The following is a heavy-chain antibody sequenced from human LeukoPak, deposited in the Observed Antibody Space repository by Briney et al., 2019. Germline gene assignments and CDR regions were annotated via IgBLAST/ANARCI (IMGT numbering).Heavy chain of an antibody. J-gene: IGHJ6*03. D-gene: IGHD3-3*01. Sequence: ASVKVSCKASGYTFTGYYLYWVRQAPGQGLEWMGRINPNSGDTEYTQKFQDWVTMTRDTSTRTAYMELSGLRSGDTAVYYCGGSGYYNYYYYYYMDVWGKGTTVTVSS. V-gene: IGHV1-2*04. CDR3: GGSGYYNYYYYYYMDV. CDR2: INPNSGDT. CDR1: GYTFTGYY.